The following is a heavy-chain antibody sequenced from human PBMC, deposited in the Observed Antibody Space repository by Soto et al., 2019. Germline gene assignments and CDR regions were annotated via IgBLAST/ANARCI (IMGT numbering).Heavy chain of an antibody. CDR3: ASGQQVILRYYYGLDV. CDR2: IYYDDGST. CDR1: GFTVSTNS. D-gene: IGHD6-13*01. V-gene: IGHV3-53*02. J-gene: IGHJ6*02. Sequence: EVQLVETGGGLIQPGGSLRLSCAVSGFTVSTNSMSWVRQAPGKGLEWVSVIYYDDGSTYYADSVKGRFSISRDSSSNTLYLQMNSLRAEDTAVYYCASGQQVILRYYYGLDVWGQGTTVTVSS.